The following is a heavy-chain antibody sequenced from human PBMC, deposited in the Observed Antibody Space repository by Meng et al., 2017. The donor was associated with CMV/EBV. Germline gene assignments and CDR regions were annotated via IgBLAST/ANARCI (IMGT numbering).Heavy chain of an antibody. Sequence: GGSLRLSCAASGFTFSSYEMYWVRQAPGKGLEWVSYISSSGSTIYYADSVKGRFPISRDNTKNSLYLQMNSLRAEDTAVYYCARGGGITIFGVVIIQLETGVDVWGQGTTVTVSS. J-gene: IGHJ6*02. CDR1: GFTFSSYE. D-gene: IGHD3-3*01. CDR2: ISSSGSTI. V-gene: IGHV3-48*03. CDR3: ARGGGITIFGVVIIQLETGVDV.